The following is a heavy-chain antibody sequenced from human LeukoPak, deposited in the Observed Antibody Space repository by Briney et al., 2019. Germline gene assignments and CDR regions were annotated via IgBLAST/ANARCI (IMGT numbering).Heavy chain of an antibody. CDR1: GGTFSSYA. CDR2: IIPIFGTA. Sequence: SVKVSCKASGGTFSSYAISWVRQAPGQGVEWMGGIIPIFGTANYAQKFQGRVTITTDESTSTAYMELSSLRSEDTAVYYCARGGYSSSWSRSHYYYYYMDVWGKGTTVTVSS. J-gene: IGHJ6*03. D-gene: IGHD6-13*01. V-gene: IGHV1-69*05. CDR3: ARGGYSSSWSRSHYYYYYMDV.